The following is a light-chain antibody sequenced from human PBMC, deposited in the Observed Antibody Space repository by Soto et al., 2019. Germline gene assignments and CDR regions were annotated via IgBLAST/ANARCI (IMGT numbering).Light chain of an antibody. CDR2: EGS. CDR1: SSDVGSYNL. CDR3: CSYGGGTTYV. J-gene: IGLJ1*01. V-gene: IGLV2-23*01. Sequence: QSVLTQPASVSGSPGQLITISCTGTSSDVGSYNLVSWYQQHPGKAPKLMIYEGSKRPSGVSNRFSGSKSGNTASLTISGLQGEDEADYYCCSYGGGTTYVFGTGTKVTV.